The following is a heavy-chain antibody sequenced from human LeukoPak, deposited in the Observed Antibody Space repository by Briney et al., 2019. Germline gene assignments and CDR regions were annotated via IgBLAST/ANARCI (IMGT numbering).Heavy chain of an antibody. CDR3: AREFYDSSGYTDY. Sequence: PSETLSLTCAVSGYSISSGYYWGWVRPPPGKGLEWIGSIYHSETAYYNTSLKSRVTISIDTSKNQFSLKLSSVTAADTAVYYCAREFYDSSGYTDYWGQGTLVTVSS. CDR2: IYHSETA. D-gene: IGHD3-22*01. V-gene: IGHV4-38-2*02. J-gene: IGHJ4*02. CDR1: GYSISSGYY.